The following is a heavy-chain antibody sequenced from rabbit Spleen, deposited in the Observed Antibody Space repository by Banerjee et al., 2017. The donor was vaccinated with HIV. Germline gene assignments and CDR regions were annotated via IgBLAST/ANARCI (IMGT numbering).Heavy chain of an antibody. V-gene: IGHV1S40*01. D-gene: IGHD6-1*01. CDR2: IYTGNGKN. J-gene: IGHJ2*01. CDR3: ARGDVGYVGYDYATHTFDS. Sequence: QSLEESGGDLVKPGASLTLTCTASGFSFSSGYDMSWVRQAPGKGLEWIGFIYTGNGKNYYASWAKGRFTISKTSSTTVTLQMTSLTAADTATYFCARGDVGYVGYDYATHTFDSWGPGTLVTVS. CDR1: GFSFSSGYD.